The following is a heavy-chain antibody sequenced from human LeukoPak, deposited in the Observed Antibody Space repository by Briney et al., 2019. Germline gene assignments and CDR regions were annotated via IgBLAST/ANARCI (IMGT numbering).Heavy chain of an antibody. CDR3: AREESGSSGWYDY. V-gene: IGHV3-21*01. Sequence: GGSLRLSCAASGXTFFTYTMNWVRQAPGKGLEWVSSISSRSTYIYYADSVKGRFTISRDNARNSLYLQMNSLRAEDTAVYYCAREESGSSGWYDYWGQGTLVTVSS. D-gene: IGHD6-19*01. CDR2: ISSRSTYI. J-gene: IGHJ4*02. CDR1: GXTFFTYT.